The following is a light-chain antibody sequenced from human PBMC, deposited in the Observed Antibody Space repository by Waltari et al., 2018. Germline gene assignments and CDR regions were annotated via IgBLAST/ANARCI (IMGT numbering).Light chain of an antibody. CDR2: DTS. J-gene: IGKJ1*01. Sequence: EIVLTQSPATLSLSPGERATLSCRATQSVISYLAWYQQKPGQAPRLLIYDTSNRATGIPARFSGSGYGTDFTRTISSLEPEDCAVYYCQQRSNWPGTFGQGTKVEIK. V-gene: IGKV3-11*01. CDR1: QSVISY. CDR3: QQRSNWPGT.